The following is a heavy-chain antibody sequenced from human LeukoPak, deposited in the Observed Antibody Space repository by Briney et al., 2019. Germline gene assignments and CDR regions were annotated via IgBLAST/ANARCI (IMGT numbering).Heavy chain of an antibody. CDR2: IYPGNSDT. V-gene: IGHV5-51*01. D-gene: IGHD3-10*01. CDR1: ACYFASKW. CDR3: VRHVPVSSPSGLYY. J-gene: IGHJ4*02. Sequence: GESLKISCKGSACYFASKWIGSLRQMPGKGLEWMGIIYPGNSDTRYSPSFQGQVTISADKSINTAYLQWSSLKAADTAIYYGVRHVPVSSPSGLYYWGQETLVTVSS.